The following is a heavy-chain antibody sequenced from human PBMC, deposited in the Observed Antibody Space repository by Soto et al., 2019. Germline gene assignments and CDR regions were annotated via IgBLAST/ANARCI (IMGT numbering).Heavy chain of an antibody. CDR1: GYTFTSFH. D-gene: IGHD3-3*01. CDR2: INPYNGGT. J-gene: IGHJ6*03. Sequence: ASVKVSCKASGYTFTSFHMHWMRQAPGQGPEWMGIINPYNGGTNYAQKLQGRVTVTTDTSTSTAYMELRSLRSDDTAVYYCARDQIFGVVTKVMDVWGKGTTVTVSS. CDR3: ARDQIFGVVTKVMDV. V-gene: IGHV1-46*01.